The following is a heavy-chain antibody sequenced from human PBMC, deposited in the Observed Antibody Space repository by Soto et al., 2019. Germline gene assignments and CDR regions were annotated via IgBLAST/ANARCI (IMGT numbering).Heavy chain of an antibody. CDR2: IYSGGNT. J-gene: IGHJ6*02. D-gene: IGHD5-18*01. Sequence: EVQLVESGGGLIQPGGSLRLSCAASGFSVSSNYMSWVRQAPGKGLEWVSVIYSGGNTHYADSMKGRFTISRDNSKNTLYLQMNSLRAEDTALYYCARDSTWIPYYHYGMDVWGQGTTVTVSS. CDR3: ARDSTWIPYYHYGMDV. CDR1: GFSVSSNY. V-gene: IGHV3-53*01.